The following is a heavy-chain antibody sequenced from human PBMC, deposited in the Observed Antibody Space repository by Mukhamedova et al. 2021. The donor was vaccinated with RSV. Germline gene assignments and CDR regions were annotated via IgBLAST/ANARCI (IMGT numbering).Heavy chain of an antibody. Sequence: GKGLEWIGYIYYSGSTNYNPSLKSRVTISVDTSKNQFSLKLSSVTAADTAVYYCARAGGFSYRDFWSGYDQGPPMNHMDVWGQGT. D-gene: IGHD3-3*01. V-gene: IGHV4-59*13. CDR2: IYYSGST. CDR3: ARAGGFSYRDFWSGYDQGPPMNHMDV. J-gene: IGHJ6*02.